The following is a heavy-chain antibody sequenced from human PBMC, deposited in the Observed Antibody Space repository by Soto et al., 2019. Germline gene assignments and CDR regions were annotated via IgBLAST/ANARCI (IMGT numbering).Heavy chain of an antibody. Sequence: GGSLRLSCAASGFTFSSYGMHWVRQAPGKGLEWVAVTWYDGSNKYYADSVKGRFTISRDNSKNTLYVQMNSLRAEDTAVYYCAREVAGTDAFDIWGQGTMVTVSS. V-gene: IGHV3-33*01. CDR2: TWYDGSNK. CDR3: AREVAGTDAFDI. CDR1: GFTFSSYG. D-gene: IGHD6-19*01. J-gene: IGHJ3*02.